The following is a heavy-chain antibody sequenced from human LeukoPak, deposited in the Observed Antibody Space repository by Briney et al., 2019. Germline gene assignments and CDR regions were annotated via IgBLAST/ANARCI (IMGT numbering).Heavy chain of an antibody. Sequence: PGGSLRLSCAASGFTFSSYGIHWVRQAPGKGLEWVAFIRYDGTNKYYADSVKGRFTISRDNAKNSLYLQMNSLRAEDTAVYYCAREAWGSGSNIDYWGQGTLVTVSS. V-gene: IGHV3-30*02. CDR1: GFTFSSYG. J-gene: IGHJ4*02. CDR2: IRYDGTNK. D-gene: IGHD3-10*01. CDR3: AREAWGSGSNIDY.